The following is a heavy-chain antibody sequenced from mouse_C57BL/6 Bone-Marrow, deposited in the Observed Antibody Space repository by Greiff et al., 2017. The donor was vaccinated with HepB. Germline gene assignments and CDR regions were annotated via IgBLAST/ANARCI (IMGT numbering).Heavy chain of an antibody. V-gene: IGHV14-4*01. D-gene: IGHD2-12*01. CDR2: IDPENGDT. Sequence: EVQLVESGAELVRPGASVKLSCTASGFNIKDDYMHWVKQRPEQGLEWIGWIDPENGDTEYASKFQGKATITADTSSNTAYLQLSSLTSEDTAVYYCIRRRGGAMDYWGQGTSVTVSS. J-gene: IGHJ4*01. CDR3: IRRRGGAMDY. CDR1: GFNIKDDY.